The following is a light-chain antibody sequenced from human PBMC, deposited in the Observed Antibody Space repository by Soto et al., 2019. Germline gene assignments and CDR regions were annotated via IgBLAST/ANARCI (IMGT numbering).Light chain of an antibody. J-gene: IGKJ2*02. Sequence: DIQMTQSPSTLSASVGDRVTITCRASQSISTWLAWYQHKPGKAPKLLIYQASILEGGVPSRFSGSGSGTEFTLTISSLQPDDFATYYCQQYNIYSRTFGQGTKVETK. CDR3: QQYNIYSRT. CDR1: QSISTW. V-gene: IGKV1-5*03. CDR2: QAS.